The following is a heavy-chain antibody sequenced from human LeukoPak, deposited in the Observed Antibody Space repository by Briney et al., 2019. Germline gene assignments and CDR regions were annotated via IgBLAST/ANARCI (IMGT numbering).Heavy chain of an antibody. CDR2: IRYDGSNK. CDR1: GFTFSSYS. V-gene: IGHV3-30*02. Sequence: GGSLRLSCAASGFTFSSYSMNWVRQAPGKGLEWVAFIRYDGSNKYYADSVKGRFTISRDNSKNTLYLQMNSLRAEDTAVYYCAKDGWSYYGSGSPTGFDYWGQGTLVTVSS. D-gene: IGHD3-10*01. J-gene: IGHJ4*02. CDR3: AKDGWSYYGSGSPTGFDY.